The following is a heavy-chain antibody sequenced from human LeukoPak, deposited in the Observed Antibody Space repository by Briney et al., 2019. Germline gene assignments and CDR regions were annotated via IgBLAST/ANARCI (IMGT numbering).Heavy chain of an antibody. V-gene: IGHV3-48*02. Sequence: GGSLRLSCAASGLTFSSYSMSWVRQAPGKGLEWVSYISSSGTTYYAESVKGRFTISRDNAKNSLYLQMSSLRDGDTSVYFCARDYASGSYPIGYWGQETLVTVSS. CDR2: ISSSGTT. J-gene: IGHJ4*02. D-gene: IGHD3-16*01. CDR1: GLTFSSYS. CDR3: ARDYASGSYPIGY.